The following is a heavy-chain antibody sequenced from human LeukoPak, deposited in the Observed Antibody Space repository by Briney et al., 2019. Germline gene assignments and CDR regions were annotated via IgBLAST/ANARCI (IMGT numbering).Heavy chain of an antibody. CDR1: GGSISSGGYY. Sequence: SETLSLTCTVSGGSISSGGYYWSWIRQHPGKGLEWIGYIYLSGSTNYNPSLKSRVTISIDTSKNQFSLKLSSVTAADTAVYYCARDRYYGSGRFDYWGQGTLVTVSS. V-gene: IGHV4-61*08. CDR2: IYLSGST. J-gene: IGHJ4*02. CDR3: ARDRYYGSGRFDY. D-gene: IGHD3-10*01.